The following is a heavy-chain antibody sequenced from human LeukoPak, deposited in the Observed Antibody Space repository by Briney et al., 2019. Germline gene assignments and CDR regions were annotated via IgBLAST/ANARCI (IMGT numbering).Heavy chain of an antibody. CDR2: ISGSGGTT. D-gene: IGHD6-13*01. Sequence: PGGSLRLSCAASEFTFSNYAMSWVRQAPGKGLEWVSVISGSGGTTYYADSVKGRFTISRDNSKNTLYLQMNSLRAEDTAVYYCAKAQYSSSWFFDYWGQGTLVTVSS. V-gene: IGHV3-23*01. CDR3: AKAQYSSSWFFDY. J-gene: IGHJ4*02. CDR1: EFTFSNYA.